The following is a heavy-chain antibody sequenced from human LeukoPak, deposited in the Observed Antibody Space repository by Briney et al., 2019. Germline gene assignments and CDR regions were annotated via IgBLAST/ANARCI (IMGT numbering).Heavy chain of an antibody. V-gene: IGHV3-30*18. D-gene: IGHD2-15*01. CDR1: GFTFSDYY. Sequence: GESLRLSCAASGFTFSDYYMSWIRQAPGKGLEWVAVISYDGSNKYYADSVKGRFTISRDNSKNTLHLQMNSLRAEDTALYYCAKDKCSGVNCYELDYWGQGTLVTVSS. CDR3: AKDKCSGVNCYELDY. CDR2: ISYDGSNK. J-gene: IGHJ4*02.